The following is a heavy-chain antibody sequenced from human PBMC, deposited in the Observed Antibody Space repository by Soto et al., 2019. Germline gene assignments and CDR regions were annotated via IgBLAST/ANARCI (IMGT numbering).Heavy chain of an antibody. CDR1: GYTFTGYY. CDR2: INPNSGGT. J-gene: IGHJ4*02. Sequence: VASVKVSCKASGYTFTGYYMHWVRQAPGQGLEWMGWINPNSGGTNYAQKFQGRVTMTRDTSISTAYMELSRLRSDDTAVYYCARGVHYYDSSGYYCDYWGQGTLVTVSS. CDR3: ARGVHYYDSSGYYCDY. D-gene: IGHD3-22*01. V-gene: IGHV1-2*02.